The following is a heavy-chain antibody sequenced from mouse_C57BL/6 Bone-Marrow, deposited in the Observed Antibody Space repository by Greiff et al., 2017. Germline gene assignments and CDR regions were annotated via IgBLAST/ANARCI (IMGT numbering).Heavy chain of an antibody. CDR3: ARRGDYDIDY. CDR1: EYEFPSHD. J-gene: IGHJ2*01. V-gene: IGHV5-2*03. CDR2: INSDGGST. D-gene: IGHD2-4*01. Sequence: DVKLVESGGGLVQPGESLKLSCESNEYEFPSHDMSWVRKTPEKRLELVAAINSDGGSTYYPATMERRFIISRDNTKKTLYLQMSSLRSEDTAVYYCARRGDYDIDYWGQGTTLTVSS.